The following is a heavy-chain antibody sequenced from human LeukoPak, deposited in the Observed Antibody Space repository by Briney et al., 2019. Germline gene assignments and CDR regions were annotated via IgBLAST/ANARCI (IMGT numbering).Heavy chain of an antibody. CDR3: VREGKSGEDYY. CDR2: FYHRA. Sequence: PSETLSLTCTVSGGSSVSSGGYYWTWIRQHPEKGLEWIGYFYHRASYNPSLKGRVTISIDTSKNQFSLRLTSVTAADTALYYCVREGKSGEDYYWGQGTKVTVSA. D-gene: IGHD4-17*01. J-gene: IGHJ4*02. V-gene: IGHV4-31*03. CDR1: GGSSVSSGGYY.